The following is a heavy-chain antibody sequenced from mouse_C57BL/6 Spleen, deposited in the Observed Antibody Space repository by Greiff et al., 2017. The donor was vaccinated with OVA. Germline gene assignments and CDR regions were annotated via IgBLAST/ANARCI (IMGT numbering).Heavy chain of an antibody. D-gene: IGHD2-4*01. CDR3: ARDGDYDGGFDY. CDR2: ISDGGSYT. Sequence: KLMESGGGLVKPGGSLKLSCAASGFTFSSYAMSWVRQTPEKRLEWVATISDGGSYTYYPDNVKGRFTISRDNAKNNLYLQMSHLKSEDTAMYYCARDGDYDGGFDYWGQGTTLTVSS. V-gene: IGHV5-4*01. CDR1: GFTFSSYA. J-gene: IGHJ2*01.